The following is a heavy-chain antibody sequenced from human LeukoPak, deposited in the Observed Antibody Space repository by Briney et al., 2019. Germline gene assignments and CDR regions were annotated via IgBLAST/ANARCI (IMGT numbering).Heavy chain of an antibody. CDR3: ARESSSWYRNGMDV. CDR2: IWYDGSNK. J-gene: IGHJ6*02. Sequence: GGSLRLSCAASGFTLSSYGMHWVRQAPGKGLEWVAVIWYDGSNKYYADSVKGRFTISRDNSKNTLYLQMNSLRAEDTAVYYCARESSSWYRNGMDVWGQGTTVTVSS. D-gene: IGHD6-13*01. CDR1: GFTLSSYG. V-gene: IGHV3-33*01.